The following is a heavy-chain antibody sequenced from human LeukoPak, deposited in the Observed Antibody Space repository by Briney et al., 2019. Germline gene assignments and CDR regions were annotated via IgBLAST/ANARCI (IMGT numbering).Heavy chain of an antibody. J-gene: IGHJ1*01. Sequence: GGSLRLSCTVSGFTLSSYEMSWIRQAPGKGLEWVSSIDYDGGSGHYADSVKGRFTISRDDSNNTLFLHLNSLRGEDTAVYYCTRNSGWYGLSWGQGTLVTVSS. CDR2: IDYDGGSG. CDR3: TRNSGWYGLS. V-gene: IGHV3-23*01. CDR1: GFTLSSYE. D-gene: IGHD6-19*01.